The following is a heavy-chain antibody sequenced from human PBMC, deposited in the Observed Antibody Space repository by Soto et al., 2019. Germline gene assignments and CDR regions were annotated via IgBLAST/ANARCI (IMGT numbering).Heavy chain of an antibody. CDR3: ARGLLGRAVVVTAIRDYYYYGMDV. V-gene: IGHV4-34*01. D-gene: IGHD2-21*02. CDR2: INHSGST. CDR1: GGSFSGYY. J-gene: IGHJ6*02. Sequence: SETLSLTCAVYGGSFSGYYWSWIRQPPGKGLEWIGEINHSGSTNYNPSLKSRVTISVDTSKNQFSLKLSSVTAADTAVYYCARGLLGRAVVVTAIRDYYYYGMDVWGQGTTVTVSS.